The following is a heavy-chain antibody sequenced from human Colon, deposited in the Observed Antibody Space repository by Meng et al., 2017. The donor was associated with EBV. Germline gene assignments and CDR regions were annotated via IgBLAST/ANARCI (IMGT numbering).Heavy chain of an antibody. CDR2: INAGNGKT. CDR1: GYTFTAYA. CDR3: ARGWSRDGYNTPDY. Sequence: QVQLVQSGAEVKKPGASGNMSCKASGYTFTAYAMHWVRQAPGQGLEWMGWINAGNGKTKYSQNFQGRVTIATDTSATTVYMDLSSLRSEDTALYYCARGWSRDGYNTPDYWGQGTLVTVSS. V-gene: IGHV1-3*01. D-gene: IGHD5-24*01. J-gene: IGHJ4*02.